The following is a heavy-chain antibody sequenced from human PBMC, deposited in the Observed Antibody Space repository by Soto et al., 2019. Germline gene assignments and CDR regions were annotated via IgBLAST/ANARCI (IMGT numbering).Heavy chain of an antibody. Sequence: QVQLVQSGAEVKKPGSSVKVSCKASGGTFSSYAISWVRQAPGHGLEWMGGIIPLRATPHNAQKFQGRVTITADEXXSXAXRELNSPSTEDTDIYYCARYRYCSGNSCSCYDHMAVWGQGTTVTVSS. CDR1: GGTFSSYA. CDR3: ARYRYCSGNSCSCYDHMAV. CDR2: IIPLRATP. D-gene: IGHD2-15*01. V-gene: IGHV1-69*11. J-gene: IGHJ6*02.